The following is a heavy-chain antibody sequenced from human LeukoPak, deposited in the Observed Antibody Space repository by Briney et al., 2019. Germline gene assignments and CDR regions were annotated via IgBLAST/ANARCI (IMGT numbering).Heavy chain of an antibody. V-gene: IGHV4-38-2*02. Sequence: PSETLSLTCAVSSSSISSGYYWGWIRQPPGKGLEWIGSIYYSGTTYYNPSLKSRVTISINTPKNQLSLNLSSVTAADTAVYFCARDLGDGYRRFWGQGALVTVSS. CDR3: ARDLGDGYRRF. CDR2: IYYSGTT. CDR1: SSSISSGYY. J-gene: IGHJ4*02. D-gene: IGHD5-24*01.